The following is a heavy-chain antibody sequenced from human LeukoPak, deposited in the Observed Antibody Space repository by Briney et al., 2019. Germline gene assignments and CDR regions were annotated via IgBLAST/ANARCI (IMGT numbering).Heavy chain of an antibody. Sequence: GGSLRLSCAASGFTFSSYAMSWVRQAPGKGLEWVSAISGSGGSTYYADSVKGRFTISRDNSKNTRYLQMNSLRAEDTAVYYCARSRSGDSYFDYWGQGTLVTVSS. CDR3: ARSRSGDSYFDY. V-gene: IGHV3-23*01. J-gene: IGHJ4*02. D-gene: IGHD4-17*01. CDR2: ISGSGGST. CDR1: GFTFSSYA.